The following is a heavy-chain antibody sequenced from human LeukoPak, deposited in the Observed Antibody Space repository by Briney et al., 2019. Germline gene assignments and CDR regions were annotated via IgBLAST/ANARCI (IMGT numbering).Heavy chain of an antibody. CDR1: GFSFRTYA. CDR3: DRGNSFDY. V-gene: IGHV3-23*01. J-gene: IGHJ4*02. CDR2: IKDNGGST. Sequence: GGSLRLSCAASGFSFRTYAMTWVRQAPGKGLEWVSAIKDNGGSTVYADSVKGRFTISRDNSKNTLYLQMNSLRDEDTAVYYCDRGNSFDYWGQGTLVSVSS.